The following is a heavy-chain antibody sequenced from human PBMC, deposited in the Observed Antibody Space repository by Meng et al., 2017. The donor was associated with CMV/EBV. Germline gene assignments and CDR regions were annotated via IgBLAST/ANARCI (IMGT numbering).Heavy chain of an antibody. CDR2: INPNSGGT. CDR1: GYTFTGYY. V-gene: IGHV1-2*02. Sequence: SGYTFTGYYMHWVRQAPGQGLEWMGWINPNSGGTNYAQKFQGRVTMTRDTSISTAYMELSRLRSVDTAVYYCARDRIAARPRNWFDPWGQGTLVTVSS. D-gene: IGHD6-6*01. CDR3: ARDRIAARPRNWFDP. J-gene: IGHJ5*02.